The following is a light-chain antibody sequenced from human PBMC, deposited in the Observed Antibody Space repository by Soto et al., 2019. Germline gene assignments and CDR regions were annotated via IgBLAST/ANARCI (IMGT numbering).Light chain of an antibody. Sequence: QSALTQPASVSGSPGQSITISCTGTSSDVGGYKYVSWYQQHPGKAPKFMIYEVSNRPSGVSNRFSGSKSGNTASLTISGLQADDEADYYCCSYTRSSTMVFGGGTKLTVL. CDR2: EVS. CDR1: SSDVGGYKY. J-gene: IGLJ2*01. CDR3: CSYTRSSTMV. V-gene: IGLV2-14*01.